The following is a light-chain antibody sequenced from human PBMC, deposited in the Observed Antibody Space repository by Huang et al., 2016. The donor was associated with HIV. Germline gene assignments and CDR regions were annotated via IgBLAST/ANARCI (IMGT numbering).Light chain of an antibody. Sequence: IVMTQSPGTLSVSPGERITLSCRASQSIQNRLAWYQQKPGQAPRLLIYGPSTRPHGIPARFSGSGAGTEFNLTISSLQSEDFAVYYCQQYNDWPRTFGQGTKVEIK. J-gene: IGKJ1*01. CDR3: QQYNDWPRT. CDR2: GPS. CDR1: QSIQNR. V-gene: IGKV3-15*01.